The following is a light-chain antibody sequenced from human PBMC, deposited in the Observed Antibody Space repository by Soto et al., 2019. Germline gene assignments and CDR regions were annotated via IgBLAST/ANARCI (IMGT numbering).Light chain of an antibody. V-gene: IGKV1-17*01. CDR1: QGISNL. J-gene: IGKJ2*01. CDR2: AAS. CDR3: LQHNTYPYT. Sequence: DIQVTQSPSSLSASVGDRVTITCRASQGISNLLGWFQHKPGKAPKRLIYAASSLQGGVPARFSGSGSGTKFTLTIAGLQPEDFADYYCLQHNTYPYTFGKGTKLEIK.